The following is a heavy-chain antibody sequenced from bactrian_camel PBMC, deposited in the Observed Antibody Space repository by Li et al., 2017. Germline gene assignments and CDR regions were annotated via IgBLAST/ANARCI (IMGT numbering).Heavy chain of an antibody. CDR2: LNSAGRA. V-gene: IGHV3S9*01. D-gene: IGHD2*01. J-gene: IGHJ4*01. Sequence: HVQLVESGGGSAPPGGSLKLLCTVSGFSLNKCPMGWFRQRPGHEREAVVSLNSAGRAYYADSVKGRFSIAQDSAKNQFYLQMNDLLPEDTAMYYCAADPGSGGSCSPNLPLTTDANYFVGQGTQVTVS. CDR1: GFSLNKCP.